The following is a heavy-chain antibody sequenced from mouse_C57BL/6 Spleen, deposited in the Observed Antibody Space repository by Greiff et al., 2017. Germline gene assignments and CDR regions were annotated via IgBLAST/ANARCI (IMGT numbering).Heavy chain of an antibody. CDR1: GYTFTSYW. CDR2: IDPNSGGT. D-gene: IGHD4-1*01. Sequence: VQLQQSGAELVKPGASVKLSCKASGYTFTSYWMHWVKQRPGRGLEWIGRIDPNSGGTKYNEKFKSKATLTVDKPSSTAYMQLRSLTSEDSAVYYCARSGNWEEFAYWGQGTLVTVSA. CDR3: ARSGNWEEFAY. J-gene: IGHJ3*01. V-gene: IGHV1-72*01.